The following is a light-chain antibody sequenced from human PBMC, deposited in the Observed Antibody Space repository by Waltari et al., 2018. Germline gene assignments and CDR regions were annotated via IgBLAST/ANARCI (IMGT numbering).Light chain of an antibody. Sequence: QSALTQPASVSGSPGQSITISCTGTRSAIGTYNFVSWYQKHPGKAPKVMIYDVNKRPSGVSSRFSGSKSGNTASLTISGLQAEDEADYYCSSYTTGSTRYVFGSGTKVTVL. CDR3: SSYTTGSTRYV. CDR2: DVN. J-gene: IGLJ1*01. CDR1: RSAIGTYNF. V-gene: IGLV2-14*03.